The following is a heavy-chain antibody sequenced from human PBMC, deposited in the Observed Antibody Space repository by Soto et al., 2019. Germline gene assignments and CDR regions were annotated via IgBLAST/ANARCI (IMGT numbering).Heavy chain of an antibody. CDR1: GFTFSSYW. CDR3: ARGRTYYDFWSGYLGGFDY. Sequence: GGSLRLSCAASGFTFSSYWMHWVRQAPGKGLVRVSRINSDGSSTSYADSVKGRFTISRDNAKNTLYLQMNSPRAEDTAVYYCARGRTYYDFWSGYLGGFDYWGQGTLVTVSS. V-gene: IGHV3-74*01. D-gene: IGHD3-3*01. J-gene: IGHJ4*02. CDR2: INSDGSST.